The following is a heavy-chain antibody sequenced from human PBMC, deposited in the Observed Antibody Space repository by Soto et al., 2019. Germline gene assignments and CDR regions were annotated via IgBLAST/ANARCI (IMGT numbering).Heavy chain of an antibody. CDR2: ISTTSRTI. CDR1: GFTFSNYN. D-gene: IGHD1-1*01. Sequence: EVQVVESGGGLIQPGGSLRLSCAGSGFTFSNYNMDWVRQAPGKGLEWISYISTTSRTIFYADSVKGRFTISRDNARNSLFLQMNSLRDEDTAVYYCARDGRRGYDMDVWGQGTTVIVSS. CDR3: ARDGRRGYDMDV. V-gene: IGHV3-48*02. J-gene: IGHJ6*02.